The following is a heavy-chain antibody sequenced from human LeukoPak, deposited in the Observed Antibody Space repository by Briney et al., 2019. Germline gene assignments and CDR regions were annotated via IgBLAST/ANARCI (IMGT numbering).Heavy chain of an antibody. J-gene: IGHJ1*01. D-gene: IGHD3-16*01. CDR2: RYYSGST. Sequence: PSEILSLTCSASGGSISSYYWTWIRQPPGKGLEWIGYRYYSGSTTYNPSLKSRVTISVDTSKSQFSLKLISVTAADTAIYYCARVRGDFETDWGQGTLVTVSS. V-gene: IGHV4-59*01. CDR1: GGSISSYY. CDR3: ARVRGDFETD.